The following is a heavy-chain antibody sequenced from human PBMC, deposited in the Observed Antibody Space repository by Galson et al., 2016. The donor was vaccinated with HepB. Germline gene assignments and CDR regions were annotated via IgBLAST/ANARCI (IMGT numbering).Heavy chain of an antibody. CDR1: GFTFDNYT. J-gene: IGHJ2*01. CDR2: VSHSSTYV. V-gene: IGHV3-21*01. CDR3: ARSLGWYFDF. D-gene: IGHD6-6*01. Sequence: SLRLSCAASGFTFDNYTMNWLRQAPGKGLEWVSSVSHSSTYVYYADSVEGRFTISRDNAKNSLYLEMNSLRVEDTAVFYCARSLGWYFDFWGRGTLVTVSS.